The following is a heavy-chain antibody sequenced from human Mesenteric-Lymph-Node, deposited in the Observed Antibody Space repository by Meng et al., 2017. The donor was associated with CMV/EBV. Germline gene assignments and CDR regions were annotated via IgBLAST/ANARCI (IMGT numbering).Heavy chain of an antibody. Sequence: GGSLRLSCAASGFTFSTYAMNWVRQGPGKGLQWVSAISGSGSKTDYADFVKGRFTLSRDNSKNTLDLQMNSLRAEDTAVYYCAKDLSISRFLEWSSGFDYWGQGTLVTVSS. D-gene: IGHD3-3*01. V-gene: IGHV3-23*01. CDR2: ISGSGSKT. CDR3: AKDLSISRFLEWSSGFDY. J-gene: IGHJ4*02. CDR1: GFTFSTYA.